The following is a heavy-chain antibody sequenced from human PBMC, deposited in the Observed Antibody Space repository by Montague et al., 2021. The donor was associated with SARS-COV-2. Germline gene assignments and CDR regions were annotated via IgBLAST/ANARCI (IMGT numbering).Heavy chain of an antibody. Sequence: SETLSLTCTVSGGSISSSTYYWGLIRQPPEKGLEWIGTIFYSGSTYYNPSLKSRVTISVDMSKNQFSLKLNSVTAADTAVYYCVGGYCGNSRCYAVDYWGQGTLVTVSS. J-gene: IGHJ4*02. D-gene: IGHD2-2*01. CDR2: IFYSGST. V-gene: IGHV4-39*01. CDR1: GGSISSSTYY. CDR3: VGGYCGNSRCYAVDY.